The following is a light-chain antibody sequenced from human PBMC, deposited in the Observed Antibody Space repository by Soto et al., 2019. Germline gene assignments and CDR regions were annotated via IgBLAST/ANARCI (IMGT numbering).Light chain of an antibody. CDR3: QQRSNWLWT. Sequence: EIVLTQSPATLSLSPGERATLSRRASQSVSSYLAWYQQKPGQAPRLLIYDASNRATGIPARFSGSGSGTDFNLTISSLEPEDFAVYYCQQRSNWLWTFGQGTKVDI. CDR1: QSVSSY. J-gene: IGKJ1*01. CDR2: DAS. V-gene: IGKV3-11*01.